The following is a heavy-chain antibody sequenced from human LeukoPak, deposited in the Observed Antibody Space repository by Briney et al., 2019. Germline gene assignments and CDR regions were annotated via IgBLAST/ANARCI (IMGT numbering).Heavy chain of an antibody. CDR3: AKALHGITYYYGSGSYLAAPYYHYGMDV. D-gene: IGHD3-10*01. CDR1: GFTFSSYA. CDR2: VSGSGGST. Sequence: PGGSLRLSCAASGFTFSSYALTWVRQAPGKGLEWVSTVSGSGGSTYYTDSVKGRFTISRDNSKNTLYLQMNSLRAEDTAVYYCAKALHGITYYYGSGSYLAAPYYHYGMDVWGQGTTVTVSS. J-gene: IGHJ6*02. V-gene: IGHV3-23*01.